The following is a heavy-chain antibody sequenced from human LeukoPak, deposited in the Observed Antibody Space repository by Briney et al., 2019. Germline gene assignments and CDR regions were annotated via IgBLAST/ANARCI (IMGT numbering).Heavy chain of an antibody. CDR2: INHSGGT. CDR3: ARGAAALFDY. D-gene: IGHD2-2*01. J-gene: IGHJ4*02. CDR1: GGSFSGYY. V-gene: IGHV4-34*01. Sequence: PSETLSLTCAVYGGSFSGYYWSWIRQPPGKGLEWIGEINHSGGTNYNPSLKSRVTISVDTSKNQFSLKLSSVTAADTAVYYCARGAAALFDYWGQGTLVTVSS.